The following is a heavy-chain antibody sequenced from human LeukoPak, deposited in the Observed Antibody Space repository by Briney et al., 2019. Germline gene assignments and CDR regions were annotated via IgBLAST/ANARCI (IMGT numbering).Heavy chain of an antibody. CDR3: ARDWAWEQVWFQH. J-gene: IGHJ1*01. CDR1: GYTFTGSY. CDR2: INPNNGGT. D-gene: IGHD1-26*01. Sequence: ASVKVSCKASGYTFTGSYMHWVRQAPGQGLEWMGWINPNNGGTNYAQKFQGRVTMTRDTSISTAYMELSRLRSDDTAVYYRARDWAWEQVWFQHWGQGTQVIVSS. V-gene: IGHV1-2*02.